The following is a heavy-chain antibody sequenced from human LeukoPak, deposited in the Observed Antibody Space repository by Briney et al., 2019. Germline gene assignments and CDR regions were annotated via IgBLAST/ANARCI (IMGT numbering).Heavy chain of an antibody. J-gene: IGHJ4*02. CDR3: ARWDSAGTSKYYFDY. V-gene: IGHV3-53*01. CDR2: IYSGGTT. Sequence: PGGSLRLSCAVSGFTVSSNYMSRVRQAPGKGLEWVSIIYSGGTTYYADSVEGRFTISRDNSKNTLYLQMNSLRADDTAVYFCARWDSAGTSKYYFDYWGQGTLVTVSP. CDR1: GFTVSSNY. D-gene: IGHD1-26*01.